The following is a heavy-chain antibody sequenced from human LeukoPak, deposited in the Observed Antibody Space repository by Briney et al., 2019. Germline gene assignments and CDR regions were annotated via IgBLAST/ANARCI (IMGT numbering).Heavy chain of an antibody. CDR1: GFTFSSYG. J-gene: IGHJ4*02. CDR3: ARRAGAYSHPYDY. D-gene: IGHD4/OR15-4a*01. Sequence: TGGSLRLSCAASGFTFSSYGMHWVRQAPGKGLEWVSFIYSGSTHYSDSVKGRFTISRDNSKNTLYLQMNSLRAEDTAVYYCARRAGAYSHPYDYWGQGTLVTVSS. V-gene: IGHV3-NL1*01. CDR2: IYSGST.